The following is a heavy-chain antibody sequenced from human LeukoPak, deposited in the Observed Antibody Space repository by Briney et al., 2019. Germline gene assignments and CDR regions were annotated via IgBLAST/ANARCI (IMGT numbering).Heavy chain of an antibody. Sequence: GGSLRLSCAASGFAFSSYGMHWVRQAPGKGLEWVAVISFDGSDKYYADSVKGQFTISRDNSKNTLYLQMNSLRAEDTAVYYCAKAPGTRAGWFDPWGQGTLVTVSS. CDR2: ISFDGSDK. V-gene: IGHV3-33*05. CDR1: GFAFSSYG. CDR3: AKAPGTRAGWFDP. D-gene: IGHD1-7*01. J-gene: IGHJ5*02.